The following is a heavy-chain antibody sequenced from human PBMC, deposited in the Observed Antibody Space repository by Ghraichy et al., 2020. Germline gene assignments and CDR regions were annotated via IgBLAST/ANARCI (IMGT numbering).Heavy chain of an antibody. Sequence: SQTLSLTCAISGDSVSTDSATWNWIRQSPSRGLEWLGRTYYRSKWLYDYAVSVKSRITFNPDTSKNQFSLQLDSVTPEDTAVSFCARQVNGRLDPWGQGNLVSVSS. J-gene: IGHJ5*02. CDR3: ARQVNGRLDP. D-gene: IGHD2-8*01. CDR2: TYYRSKWLY. CDR1: GDSVSTDSAT. V-gene: IGHV6-1*01.